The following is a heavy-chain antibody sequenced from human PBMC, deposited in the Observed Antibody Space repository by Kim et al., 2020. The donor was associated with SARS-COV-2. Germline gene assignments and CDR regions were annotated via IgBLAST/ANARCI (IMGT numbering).Heavy chain of an antibody. CDR1: GFTFSSYE. D-gene: IGHD1-26*01. J-gene: IGHJ6*02. CDR3: ARSTTTRYYGMDV. V-gene: IGHV3-48*03. CDR2: ISSSGSTI. Sequence: GGSLRLSCAASGFTFSSYEMNWVRQAPGKGLEWVSYISSSGSTIYYADSVKGRFTISRDNAKNSLYLQMNSLRAEDTAVYYCARSTTTRYYGMDVWGQGTTVTVSS.